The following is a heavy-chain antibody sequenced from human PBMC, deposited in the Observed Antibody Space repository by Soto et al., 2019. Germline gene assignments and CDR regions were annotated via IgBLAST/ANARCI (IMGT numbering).Heavy chain of an antibody. CDR1: GFSFNTYS. Sequence: EVQLVESGGGPVKPGGSLRLSCAASGFSFNTYSMNWVRQAPGKGLEWVSSISSSSSYINYANSVKGRFTISRDNAKNSLYLQMNSLRAEDTAVYYCASLSRFALDYWGQGTLVTVSS. D-gene: IGHD3-10*01. J-gene: IGHJ4*02. V-gene: IGHV3-21*01. CDR3: ASLSRFALDY. CDR2: ISSSSSYI.